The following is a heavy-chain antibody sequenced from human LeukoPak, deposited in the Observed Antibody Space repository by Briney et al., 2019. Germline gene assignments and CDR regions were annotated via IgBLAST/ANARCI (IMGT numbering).Heavy chain of an antibody. CDR1: GGSISSGGYS. J-gene: IGHJ3*02. V-gene: IGHV4-30-2*01. CDR3: ARGEGGYDYGNAFDI. D-gene: IGHD5-12*01. CDR2: IYHSGST. Sequence: SQTLSLTRAVSGGSISSGGYSWSWIRQPPGKGLEWIGYIYHSGSTYYNPSLKSRVTISVDRSKNQFSLKLSSVTAADTAVYYCARGEGGYDYGNAFDIWGQGTMVTVSS.